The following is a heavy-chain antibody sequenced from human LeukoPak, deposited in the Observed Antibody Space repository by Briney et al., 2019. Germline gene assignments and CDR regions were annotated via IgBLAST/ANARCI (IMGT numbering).Heavy chain of an antibody. Sequence: GGSLRLSCAASGFTFSSYSMNWVRQAPGKGLEWVSYISSSSSTIYYADSVKGRFTISRDNAKNSLYLQMNSLRAEDTAVYYCASEPYDFWSGYHTGWGQGTLVTVSS. CDR3: ASEPYDFWSGYHTG. V-gene: IGHV3-48*01. CDR1: GFTFSSYS. D-gene: IGHD3-3*01. CDR2: ISSSSSTI. J-gene: IGHJ1*01.